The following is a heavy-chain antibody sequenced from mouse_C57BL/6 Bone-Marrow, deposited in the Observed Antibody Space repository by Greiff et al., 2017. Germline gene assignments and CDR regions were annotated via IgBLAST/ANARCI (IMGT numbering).Heavy chain of an antibody. CDR1: GYTFTDYN. V-gene: IGHV1-18*01. J-gene: IGHJ4*01. D-gene: IGHD1-1*01. CDR2: INPNNGGT. CDR3: ARRRIYYYDRSYVYYAMDY. Sequence: EVQLQQSGPELVKPGASVKIPCKASGYTFTDYNMDWVKQSHGKSLEWIGDINPNNGGTIYNQKFKGKATLTVDKSSSTAYMELRRLTSEDTAVYYCARRRIYYYDRSYVYYAMDYWGQGTSVTVAS.